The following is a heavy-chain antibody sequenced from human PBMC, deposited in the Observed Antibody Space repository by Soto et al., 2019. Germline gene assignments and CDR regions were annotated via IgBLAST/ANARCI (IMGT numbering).Heavy chain of an antibody. V-gene: IGHV2-5*02. D-gene: IGHD4-17*01. CDR3: AHNRAPLFRGLRWYYFDY. CDR2: IYWDDDK. Sequence: SGPTLVNPTQTLTLTCTFSGFSLSTSGVGVGWIRQPPGKALEWLALIYWDDDKRYSPSLKSRLTITKDTSKNQVVLTMTNMDPVDTATYYCAHNRAPLFRGLRWYYFDYWGQGTLVTVSS. J-gene: IGHJ4*02. CDR1: GFSLSTSGVG.